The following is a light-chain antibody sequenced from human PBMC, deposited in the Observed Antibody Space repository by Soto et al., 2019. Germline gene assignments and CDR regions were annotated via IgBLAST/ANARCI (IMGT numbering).Light chain of an antibody. CDR3: SSYTSSSTPHVV. Sequence: QSALTQPASLSGSPGQSITISCTGTRSDVGGYNYVSWYQQHPGKAPKLLIYDVSNRPSGVSNRFSGSTSGNTASLTISGLQDEDEADYYCSSYTSSSTPHVVFGGGTKRTVL. CDR1: RSDVGGYNY. V-gene: IGLV2-14*01. CDR2: DVS. J-gene: IGLJ2*01.